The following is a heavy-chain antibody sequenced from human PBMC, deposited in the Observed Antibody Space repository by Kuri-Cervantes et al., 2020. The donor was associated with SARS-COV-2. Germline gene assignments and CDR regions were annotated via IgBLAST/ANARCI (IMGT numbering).Heavy chain of an antibody. D-gene: IGHD3-3*01. J-gene: IGHJ4*02. Sequence: SETLSLTCAVYGGSFSGYYWSWIRQPPGKGLEWIGEINHSGGTNYNPSLKSRVTISVDTSKNQFSLKLSSVTAADTAVYYCARRRRNDFWSGYYPYYFDYWGQGTLVTVSS. CDR3: ARRRRNDFWSGYYPYYFDY. V-gene: IGHV4-34*01. CDR1: GGSFSGYY. CDR2: INHSGGT.